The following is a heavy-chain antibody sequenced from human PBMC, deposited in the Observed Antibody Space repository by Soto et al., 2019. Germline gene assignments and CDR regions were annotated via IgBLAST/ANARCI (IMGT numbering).Heavy chain of an antibody. CDR2: INPSGGST. D-gene: IGHD4-17*01. CDR3: ARYITTVVTTGVYFDY. V-gene: IGHV1-46*01. Sequence: ASVKVSCKASGYTFTSYYMHWVRQAPGQGLEWMGIINPSGGSTSYAQKFQGRVTMTRDTSTSTVYMELSSLRSEDTAVYYCARYITTVVTTGVYFDYCGQGTLVPVSS. J-gene: IGHJ4*02. CDR1: GYTFTSYY.